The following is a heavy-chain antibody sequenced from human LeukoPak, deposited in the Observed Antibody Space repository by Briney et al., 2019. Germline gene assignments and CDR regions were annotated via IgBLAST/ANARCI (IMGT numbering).Heavy chain of an antibody. CDR2: IKGKTDGGTT. Sequence: GGSLRLSCAASGFTFSNAWMNWVRQAPGKGLEWVGRIKGKTDGGTTDYAAPVKGRFTISRDDSKNTLHLQMNSLKTEDTAVYYCTTDPIPIVVVPAASAEYFQHWGQGTLVTVSS. CDR1: GFTFSNAW. D-gene: IGHD2-2*01. V-gene: IGHV3-15*07. J-gene: IGHJ1*01. CDR3: TTDPIPIVVVPAASAEYFQH.